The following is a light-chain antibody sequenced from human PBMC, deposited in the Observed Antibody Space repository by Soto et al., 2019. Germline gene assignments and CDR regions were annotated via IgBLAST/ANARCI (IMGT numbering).Light chain of an antibody. V-gene: IGKV2-28*01. CDR1: QSLLHTNGYNY. CDR2: LGS. CDR3: MQARQAPRT. Sequence: EIVMTQSPLSLPVTPGEPASISCRSSQSLLHTNGYNYLDWYVQKPGQSPQVLIYLGSNRASGVPDRFSGSGSGTDFTLKISRVEAEDVEVYYCMQARQAPRTFGQGTKVEIK. J-gene: IGKJ1*01.